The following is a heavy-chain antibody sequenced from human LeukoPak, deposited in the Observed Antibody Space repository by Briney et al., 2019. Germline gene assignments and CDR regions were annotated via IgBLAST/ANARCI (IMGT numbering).Heavy chain of an antibody. CDR1: GFTFSSYS. CDR3: ARGLELAPIDY. D-gene: IGHD1-7*01. J-gene: IGHJ4*02. CDR2: IYSGGST. V-gene: IGHV3-53*01. Sequence: GGSLRLSCAASGFTFSSYSMNWVRQAPGKGLEWVSVIYSGGSTYYADSVKGRFTISRDNSKNTLYLQMNSLRAEDTAVYYCARGLELAPIDYWGQGTLVTVSS.